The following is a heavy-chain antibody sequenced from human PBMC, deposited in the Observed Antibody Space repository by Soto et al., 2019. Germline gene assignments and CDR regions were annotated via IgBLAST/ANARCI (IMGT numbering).Heavy chain of an antibody. J-gene: IGHJ5*02. Sequence: GGSLRLSCAASGFTVSSNYMSWVRQAPGKGLEWVSVIYSGGSTYYADSVKGRFTISRDNSKNTLYLQMNSLRAEDTAVYYCARFGYSYGFHWFDPWGQGTLVTVSS. D-gene: IGHD5-18*01. CDR3: ARFGYSYGFHWFDP. CDR1: GFTVSSNY. V-gene: IGHV3-53*01. CDR2: IYSGGST.